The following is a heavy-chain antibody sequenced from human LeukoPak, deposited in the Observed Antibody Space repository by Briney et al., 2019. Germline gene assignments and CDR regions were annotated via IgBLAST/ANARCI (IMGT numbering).Heavy chain of an antibody. CDR3: ATGPRRLRFFDY. J-gene: IGHJ4*02. D-gene: IGHD5-12*01. V-gene: IGHV1-2*02. CDR1: GYTFTDYY. CDR2: MNPKTGGT. Sequence: GASVKVSCKASGYTFTDYYIHWVRQAPGQGLEWMAWMNPKTGGTSYAQKFQGRVTMTRDTSISTAYMELSRLRFDDTAVYYCATGPRRLRFFDYWGQGTLVTVSS.